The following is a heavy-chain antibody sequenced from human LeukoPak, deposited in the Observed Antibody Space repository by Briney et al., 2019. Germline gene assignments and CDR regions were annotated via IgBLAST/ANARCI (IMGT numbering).Heavy chain of an antibody. CDR3: ARDSTGYGYEEWS. J-gene: IGHJ5*02. D-gene: IGHD5-18*01. CDR2: ITADGRST. V-gene: IGHV3-74*01. Sequence: GGSLRLSCASSASDFRTSWMHWVRQGPGTGLVWVSLITADGRSTTYADSVKGRFTISRDNAKNSLYLQMNSLRAEDTAVYYCARDSTGYGYEEWSWGQGTLVTVSS. CDR1: ASDFRTSW.